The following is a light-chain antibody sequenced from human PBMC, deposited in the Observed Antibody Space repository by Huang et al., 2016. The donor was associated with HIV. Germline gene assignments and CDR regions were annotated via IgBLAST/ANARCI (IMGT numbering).Light chain of an antibody. V-gene: IGKV3-15*01. CDR3: QQYNNWPRT. Sequence: ERVMTQSPDTLSVSPGERATLYCRASQYVSSNLAWYQQKPGQAPRLLVYGASTRVIDIPARFSGSGSGTEFTLTISSLQSEDSAVYYCQQYNNWPRTFGQGTKLGIK. CDR2: GAS. J-gene: IGKJ2*01. CDR1: QYVSSN.